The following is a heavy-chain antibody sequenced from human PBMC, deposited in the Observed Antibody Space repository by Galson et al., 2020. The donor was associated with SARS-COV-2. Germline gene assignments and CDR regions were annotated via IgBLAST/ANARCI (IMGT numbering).Heavy chain of an antibody. D-gene: IGHD1-26*01. V-gene: IGHV3-30*04. CDR3: ARPFSGSYYGAFDI. CDR1: GFTFSSYA. CDR2: ISYDGSNK. J-gene: IGHJ3*02. Sequence: GGSLRLSCAASGFTFSSYAMHWVRQAPGKGLEWVAVISYDGSNKYYADSVKGRFTISRDNSKNTLYLQMNSLRAEDTAVYYCARPFSGSYYGAFDIWGQGTMVTVSS.